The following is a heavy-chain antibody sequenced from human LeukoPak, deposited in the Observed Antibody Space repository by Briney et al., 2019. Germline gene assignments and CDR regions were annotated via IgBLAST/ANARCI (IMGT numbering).Heavy chain of an antibody. Sequence: GGSLRLSCAASGFTFSSYGMHWVRQAPGKGLEWVAYISSSSSNIYYADSVKGRFTISRDNAKNSLYLHMNSLRAEDTAVYYCARDYGGSSPFDYWGQGTLVTVSS. V-gene: IGHV3-48*04. D-gene: IGHD4-23*01. CDR3: ARDYGGSSPFDY. CDR1: GFTFSSYG. CDR2: ISSSSSNI. J-gene: IGHJ4*02.